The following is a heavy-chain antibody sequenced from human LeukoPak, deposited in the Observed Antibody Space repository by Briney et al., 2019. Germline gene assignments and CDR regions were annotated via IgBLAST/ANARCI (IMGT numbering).Heavy chain of an antibody. CDR3: ARSRDCSSTSCLPFDY. Sequence: ASVKVSCKASGGTFSSYAISWVRQAPGQGLGWMGGIIPIFGTANYAQKFQGRVTITTDESTSTAYMELSSLRSEDTAVYYCARSRDCSSTSCLPFDYWGQGTLVTVSS. CDR1: GGTFSSYA. J-gene: IGHJ4*02. V-gene: IGHV1-69*05. D-gene: IGHD2-2*01. CDR2: IIPIFGTA.